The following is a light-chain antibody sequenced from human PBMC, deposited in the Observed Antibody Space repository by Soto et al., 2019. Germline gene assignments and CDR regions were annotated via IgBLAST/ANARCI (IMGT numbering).Light chain of an antibody. J-gene: IGLJ2*01. V-gene: IGLV2-8*01. Sequence: QSVLTQPPSASGSPGQSVTISCTRTSSDVGGYNYVSWYQQHPGKAPKLMIYEVSKRPSGVPDRFSGSKSGNTASLTVSGLQAEDEADYYCSSYAGSGSVVFGGGTKLTVL. CDR3: SSYAGSGSVV. CDR1: SSDVGGYNY. CDR2: EVS.